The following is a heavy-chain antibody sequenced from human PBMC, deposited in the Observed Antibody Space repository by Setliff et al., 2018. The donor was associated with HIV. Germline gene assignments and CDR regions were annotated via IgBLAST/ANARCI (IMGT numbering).Heavy chain of an antibody. CDR2: ISHSGSPT. Sequence: GSLRLSCSVSGFSFSDNYMGWIRLAPGKGLEWISSISHSGSPTHYADSVKGRFTISRDNAKKSLYLEMNRRRVDDTAVYYCVSVITVLRLYEWSYYFDYWGQGTLVTVSS. CDR3: VSVITVLRLYEWSYYFDY. J-gene: IGHJ4*02. D-gene: IGHD3-3*01. CDR1: GFSFSDNY. V-gene: IGHV3-11*01.